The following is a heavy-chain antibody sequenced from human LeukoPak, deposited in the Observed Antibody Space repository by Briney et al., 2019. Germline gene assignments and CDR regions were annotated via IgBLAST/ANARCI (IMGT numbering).Heavy chain of an antibody. CDR3: AREDSGSYYNFYYFYMDV. CDR2: VYTTGNT. Sequence: SETLSLTCSVSGGSINRGTHYWSWIRQPAGKGLEWIGRVYTTGNTNYNPSLWSRVTISVDTSKTQFYLSLSSVTAADTAVYYCAREDSGSYYNFYYFYMDVWGKGTTVTISS. J-gene: IGHJ6*03. V-gene: IGHV4-61*02. D-gene: IGHD3-10*01. CDR1: GGSINRGTHY.